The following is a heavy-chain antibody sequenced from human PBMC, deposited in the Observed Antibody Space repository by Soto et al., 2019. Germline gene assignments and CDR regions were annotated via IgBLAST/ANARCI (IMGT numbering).Heavy chain of an antibody. CDR2: IYYSGST. D-gene: IGHD3-22*01. J-gene: IGHJ6*03. V-gene: IGHV4-39*07. CDR3: ARILDSRRSYYYMDV. Sequence: PSETLSLTCTVSGGSISSSSYYWGWIRQPPGKGLEWIGSIYYSGSTYYNPSLKSRVTISVDTSKNQFSLNLSSVTAADTAVYYCARILDSRRSYYYMDVWGKGTTVTVSS. CDR1: GGSISSSSYY.